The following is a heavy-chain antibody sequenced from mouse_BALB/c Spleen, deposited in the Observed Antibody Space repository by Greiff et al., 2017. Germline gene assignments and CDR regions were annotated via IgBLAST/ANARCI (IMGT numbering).Heavy chain of an antibody. CDR2: IWGDGST. CDR1: GFLLTGYG. D-gene: IGHD1-1*01. Sequence: VQRVESGPGLVAPSQSLSITCTVSGFLLTGYGVNWVRQPPGKGLEWLGMIWGDGSTDYNSALKSRLSISKDNSKSQVFLKMNSLQTDDTARYYCARDRGELRAFDYWGQGTTLTVSS. V-gene: IGHV2-6-7*01. CDR3: ARDRGELRAFDY. J-gene: IGHJ2*01.